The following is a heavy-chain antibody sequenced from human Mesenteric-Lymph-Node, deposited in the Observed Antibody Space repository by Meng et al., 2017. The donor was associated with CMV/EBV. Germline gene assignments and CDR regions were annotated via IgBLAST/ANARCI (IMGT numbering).Heavy chain of an antibody. CDR1: GGSISSYY. D-gene: IGHD3-3*01. Sequence: GSLRLSCTVSGGSISSYYWSWIRQPPGKGLEWIGYIYYSGSTNYNPSLKSRVTISVDTSKNQFSLKLGSVTAADTAVYYCARGRMRITIFGVVTYMDVWGQGTTVTVSS. V-gene: IGHV4-59*01. J-gene: IGHJ6*02. CDR2: IYYSGST. CDR3: ARGRMRITIFGVVTYMDV.